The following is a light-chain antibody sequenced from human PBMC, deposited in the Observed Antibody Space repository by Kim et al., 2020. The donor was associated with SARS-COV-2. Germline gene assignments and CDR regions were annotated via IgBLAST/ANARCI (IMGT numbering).Light chain of an antibody. Sequence: QSVTISCTGRSSDIGEYNYVSWYQQYPGRAPKLIIHEVTKRPSGVPDRFSGSKSGNTASLTVSGLQAEDEADYYCSSFAGRNNLEVFGSGTKVTVL. V-gene: IGLV2-8*01. J-gene: IGLJ1*01. CDR2: EVT. CDR3: SSFAGRNNLEV. CDR1: SSDIGEYNY.